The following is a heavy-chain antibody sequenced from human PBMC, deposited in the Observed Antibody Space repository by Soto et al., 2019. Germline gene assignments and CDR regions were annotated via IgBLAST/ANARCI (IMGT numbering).Heavy chain of an antibody. CDR1: GYSLTSYW. D-gene: IGHD2-21*02. Sequence: GSLKISCKGSGYSLTSYWIGCGREMPGKGMEWMWIIYRGYYDTRYNPSVQGQVTISANKSISTAYLQWRSLKASDTAMYYCASVHQLMLTRAFDIWGQGTMVTVSS. V-gene: IGHV5-51*01. CDR2: IYRGYYDT. CDR3: ASVHQLMLTRAFDI. J-gene: IGHJ3*02.